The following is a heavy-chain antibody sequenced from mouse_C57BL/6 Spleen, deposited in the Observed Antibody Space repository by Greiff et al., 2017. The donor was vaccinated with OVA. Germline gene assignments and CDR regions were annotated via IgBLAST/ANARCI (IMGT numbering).Heavy chain of an antibody. CDR2: IYPGDGDT. CDR1: GYAFSSSW. J-gene: IGHJ2*01. Sequence: QVQLQQSGPELVKPGASMKISCKASGYAFSSSWMNWVKQRPGKGLEWIGRIYPGDGDTNYNGKFKGKATLTADKASSTAYMQLSSLTSEDSAVYFCAREDLFDYWGQGTTLTVSS. V-gene: IGHV1-82*01. CDR3: AREDLFDY.